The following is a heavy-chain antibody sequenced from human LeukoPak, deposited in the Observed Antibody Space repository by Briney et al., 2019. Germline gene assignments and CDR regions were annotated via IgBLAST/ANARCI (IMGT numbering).Heavy chain of an antibody. V-gene: IGHV3-43*01. J-gene: IGHJ4*02. Sequence: GGSLRLSCAASGFTFDDYTMHWVRQAPGKGLEWVSLISWDGGSTYYADSVKGRFTISRDNAKNSLYLQMNSLRAEDMALYYCAKDLDYGGNSGLDYWGQGTLVTVSS. CDR3: AKDLDYGGNSGLDY. CDR1: GFTFDDYT. CDR2: ISWDGGST. D-gene: IGHD4-23*01.